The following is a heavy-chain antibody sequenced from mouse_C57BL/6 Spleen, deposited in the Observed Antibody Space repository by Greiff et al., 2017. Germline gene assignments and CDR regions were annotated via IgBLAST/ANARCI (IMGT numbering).Heavy chain of an antibody. CDR2: ISGGGGNT. J-gene: IGHJ2*01. D-gene: IGHD1-1*01. V-gene: IGHV5-9*01. CDR1: GFTFSSYT. Sequence: EVQGVESGGGLVKPGGSLKLSCAASGFTFSSYTMSWVRQTPEKRLEWVATISGGGGNTYYPDSVKGRFTISRDNAKNTLYLQMSSLRSEDTALYYCARLYGSSYYFDYWGQGTTLTVSS. CDR3: ARLYGSSYYFDY.